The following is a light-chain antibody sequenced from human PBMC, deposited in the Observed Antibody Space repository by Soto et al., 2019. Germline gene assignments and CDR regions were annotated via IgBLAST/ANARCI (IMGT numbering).Light chain of an antibody. V-gene: IGKV1-33*01. J-gene: IGKJ3*01. CDR2: DAS. Sequence: DIQMTQSPSSLSASVGDRFTITCQTSQDISNSLNWFQQKPGKAPKLLIYDASNLETGVPSRFSGSGSGTDFTFTITSLQPEDIATYYCQQYENLPLLLTFGPGTRVDFK. CDR3: QQYENLPLLLT. CDR1: QDISNS.